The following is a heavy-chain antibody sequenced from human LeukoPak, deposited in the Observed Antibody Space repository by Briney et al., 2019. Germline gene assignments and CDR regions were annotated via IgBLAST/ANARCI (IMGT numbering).Heavy chain of an antibody. CDR2: INHSGST. J-gene: IGHJ3*02. CDR3: ARGGYSYGFKAFDI. V-gene: IGHV4-34*01. Sequence: PSETLSLTCAVYGGSFSGYYWSWIRQPPGKGLGWIGEINHSGSTNYNPSLKSRVTISVDTSKNQFSLRLSSVTAADTAVYYCARGGYSYGFKAFDIWGQGTKVTVSS. D-gene: IGHD5-18*01. CDR1: GGSFSGYY.